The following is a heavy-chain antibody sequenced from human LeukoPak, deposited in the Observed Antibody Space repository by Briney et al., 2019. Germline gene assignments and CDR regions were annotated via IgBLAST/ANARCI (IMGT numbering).Heavy chain of an antibody. CDR1: GFTFSSYS. CDR2: ISSSSSYI. V-gene: IGHV3-21*01. CDR3: ARPRRASISRDAFDI. J-gene: IGHJ3*02. Sequence: PGGSLRLSCAASGFTFSSYSMNWVRQAPGKGLEWVSSISSSSSYIYYADSVQGRFTISRDNAKNSVYLQMNSLRGEDTAVYYCARPRRASISRDAFDIWGQGTMVTVSS. D-gene: IGHD1-14*01.